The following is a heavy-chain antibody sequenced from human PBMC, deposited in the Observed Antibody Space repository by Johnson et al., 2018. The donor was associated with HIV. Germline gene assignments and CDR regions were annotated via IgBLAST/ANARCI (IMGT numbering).Heavy chain of an antibody. J-gene: IGHJ3*02. Sequence: VQLVESGGGLVQPGGSLRLSCAASGFSFNSYWMSWVRQVPGNGLEFVANIKEDASEKSYVESVKGRFTISRDNANNLMYLQMSSQRADDTAVYYFARDPGYSSFDIWGQGAMVIVSS. CDR1: GFSFNSYW. D-gene: IGHD6-13*01. CDR2: IKEDASEK. CDR3: ARDPGYSSFDI. V-gene: IGHV3-7*03.